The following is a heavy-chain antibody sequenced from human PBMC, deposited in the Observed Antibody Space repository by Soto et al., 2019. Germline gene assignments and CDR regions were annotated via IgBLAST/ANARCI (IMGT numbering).Heavy chain of an antibody. CDR2: ISYSGST. Sequence: QVQLQESGPGLVKPSETLSLTCTVSGASVSSGTYYWSWIRQPPGKGLEWIGYISYSGSTNYNPFLTSRVTMSVDTSKNQSSLKLNSVTAADTAMYYCGRARGAYSRGVGYWGQGSLVTVSS. V-gene: IGHV4-61*01. CDR3: GRARGAYSRGVGY. J-gene: IGHJ4*02. CDR1: GASVSSGTYY. D-gene: IGHD3-16*01.